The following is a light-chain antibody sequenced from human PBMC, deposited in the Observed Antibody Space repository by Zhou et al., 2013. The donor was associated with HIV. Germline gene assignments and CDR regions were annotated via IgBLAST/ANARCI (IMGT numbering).Light chain of an antibody. Sequence: DIELTQSPSILSASVGDRVTITCRASQNISDWLAWYQQKPGKAPNLVIYKASFLETGVPSRFSGRGFGTDFTLTIKSLQPDDFATYYCQQYSHFGQGTRLDMK. J-gene: IGKJ2*01. V-gene: IGKV1-5*03. CDR1: QNISDW. CDR2: KAS. CDR3: QQYSH.